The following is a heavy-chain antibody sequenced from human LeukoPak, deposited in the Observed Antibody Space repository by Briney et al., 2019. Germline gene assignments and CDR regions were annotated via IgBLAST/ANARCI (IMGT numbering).Heavy chain of an antibody. CDR1: GYTFTSHG. J-gene: IGHJ4*02. CDR2: ISAYNGNT. D-gene: IGHD2-2*01. V-gene: IGHV1-18*04. CDR3: ARDRCSSTSCYFDY. Sequence: ASVKVSCKASGYTFTSHGISWVRQAPGQGLEWMGWISAYNGNTNYAQKLQGRVTMTTDTSTSTAYMELRSLRSDDTAVYYCARDRCSSTSCYFDYWGQGTLVTVSS.